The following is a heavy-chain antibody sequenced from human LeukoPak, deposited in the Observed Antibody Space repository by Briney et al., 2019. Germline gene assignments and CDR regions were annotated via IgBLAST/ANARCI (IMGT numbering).Heavy chain of an antibody. J-gene: IGHJ4*02. CDR2: IDWNGGST. CDR3: AGGGMRTFGVFIVMLLTY. V-gene: IGHV3-20*04. D-gene: IGHD3-16*02. CDR1: RFTFDDYG. Sequence: GGSLRLSSAASRFTFDDYGMNCVRQAPGKGLEWVSGIDWNGGSTGYADSVKGRFTISRDNAKNSLYLLMNSLRAEDTALYYDAGGGMRTFGVFIVMLLTYWGQGTLVTVSS.